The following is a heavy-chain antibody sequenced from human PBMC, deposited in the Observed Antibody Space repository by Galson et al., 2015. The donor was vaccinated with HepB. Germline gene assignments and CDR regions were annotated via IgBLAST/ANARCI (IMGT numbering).Heavy chain of an antibody. Sequence: SVKVSCKASGYTFTSYYMHWVRQAPGQGLEWMGIINPSGGSTSYAQKFQGRVTMTRDTSTSTVYMELSSLRSEDTAVYYCAPAGAGDAFDIWGQGTMVTVSS. CDR1: GYTFTSYY. CDR2: INPSGGST. D-gene: IGHD7-27*01. V-gene: IGHV1-46*01. J-gene: IGHJ3*02. CDR3: APAGAGDAFDI.